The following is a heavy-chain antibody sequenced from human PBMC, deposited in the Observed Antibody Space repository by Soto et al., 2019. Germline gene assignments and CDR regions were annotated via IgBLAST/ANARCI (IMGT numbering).Heavy chain of an antibody. CDR3: VRDGTKTLRDWFDP. V-gene: IGHV4-4*07. CDR2: IYATGTT. CDR1: GASISGFY. J-gene: IGHJ5*02. D-gene: IGHD1-1*01. Sequence: SETLSLTCTVSGASISGFYWSWIRKSAGKGLEWIGRIYATGTTDYNPSLKSRVMMSVDTSRKQFSLKLRSVTAADTAVYYCVRDGTKTLRDWFDPWGQGISVTVSS.